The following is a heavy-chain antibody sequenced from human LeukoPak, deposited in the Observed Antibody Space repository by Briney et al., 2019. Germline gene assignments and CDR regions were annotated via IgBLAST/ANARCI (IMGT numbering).Heavy chain of an antibody. D-gene: IGHD3-10*01. Sequence: PSETLSLTCTVSGGSISSYYWSWIRQPAGKGLEWIGRIYTSGSTNYNPSLRSRVTMSVDTSKNQFSIKLTSVTAADTAVYYCARAGKPHYGSESSPKFDFWGQGTLVTVSS. V-gene: IGHV4-4*07. J-gene: IGHJ4*02. CDR3: ARAGKPHYGSESSPKFDF. CDR1: GGSISSYY. CDR2: IYTSGST.